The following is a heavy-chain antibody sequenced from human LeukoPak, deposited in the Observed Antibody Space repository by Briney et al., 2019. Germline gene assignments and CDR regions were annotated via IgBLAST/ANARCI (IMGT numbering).Heavy chain of an antibody. CDR2: INPSGGST. D-gene: IGHD6-13*01. V-gene: IGHV1-46*01. CDR3: ARDLSARGHVGDIAGVDY. Sequence: ASVKVSCTASGYTFTSYYMHWVRQAPGQGLEWMGIINPSGGSTSYAQKFQGRVTMTRDTSTSTVYMELSSLRSEDTAVYYCARDLSARGHVGDIAGVDYWGQGTLVTVSS. CDR1: GYTFTSYY. J-gene: IGHJ4*02.